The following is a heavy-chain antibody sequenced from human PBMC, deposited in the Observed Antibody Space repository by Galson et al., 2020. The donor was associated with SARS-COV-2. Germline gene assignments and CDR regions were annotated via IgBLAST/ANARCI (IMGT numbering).Heavy chain of an antibody. D-gene: IGHD4-17*01. V-gene: IGHV4-61*01. J-gene: IGHJ3*01. CDR3: AREDTFLRYDAFDV. CDR1: GGSVSSGSHS. Sequence: SETLSLTCSVSGGSVSSGSHSWNWIRQPPGRGLEWIGSLSHSGRTNYNPSLKSRVTISVDSSRNQFSLKLTSVTTADTAVYYCAREDTFLRYDAFDVWGQGALVAVSP. CDR2: LSHSGRT.